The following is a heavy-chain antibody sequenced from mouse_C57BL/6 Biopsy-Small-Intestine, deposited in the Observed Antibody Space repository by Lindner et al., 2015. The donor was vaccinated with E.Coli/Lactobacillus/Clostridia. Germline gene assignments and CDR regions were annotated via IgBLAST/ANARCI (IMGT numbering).Heavy chain of an antibody. D-gene: IGHD2-4*01. CDR3: ARSPYYDYSYLDY. Sequence: VQLQESGPELVKPGASVKISCKASGYSFTDHNMNWVKQNSGRSLEWIGVIDPVYGAVEYNQKFEGKATLTVDQSSSTAYMQLSSLTSEDSAVYYCARSPYYDYSYLDYWGQGTSLTVSS. J-gene: IGHJ2*02. V-gene: IGHV1-39*01. CDR2: IDPVYGAV. CDR1: GYSFTDHN.